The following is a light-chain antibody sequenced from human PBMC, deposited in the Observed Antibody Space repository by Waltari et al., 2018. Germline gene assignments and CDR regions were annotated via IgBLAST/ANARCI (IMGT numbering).Light chain of an antibody. CDR1: QSVASSY. V-gene: IGKV3-11*01. J-gene: IGKJ2*01. CDR3: QQRSNWPYT. CDR2: DAS. Sequence: EIVLTQSPGTLSLSPGARATLSCRASQSVASSYLAWYQQKPGQAPRLLIYDASNRATGIPARFSGSGSGTDFTLTISSLEPEDFAVYFCQQRSNWPYTFGQGSKVDIK.